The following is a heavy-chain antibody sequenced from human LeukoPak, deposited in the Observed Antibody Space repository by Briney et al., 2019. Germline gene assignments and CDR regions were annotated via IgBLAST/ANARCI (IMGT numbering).Heavy chain of an antibody. CDR2: IKQVGSEK. CDR1: GFTSSSYW. D-gene: IGHD5-12*01. CDR3: ARARTRGYSGYGEGY. Sequence: GGCLRLSCAVSGFTSSSYWMRWVRHAPGKGREWVGNIKQVGSEKYYVDSVKGRFTISRDNAKSSLYLQMNSLRAEDTAVYYCARARTRGYSGYGEGYWGQGTLVTVSS. V-gene: IGHV3-7*03. J-gene: IGHJ4*02.